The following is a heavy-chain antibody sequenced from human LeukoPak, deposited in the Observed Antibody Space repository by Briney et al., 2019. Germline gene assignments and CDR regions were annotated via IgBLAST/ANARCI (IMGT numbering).Heavy chain of an antibody. CDR3: ILAAAGPAY. J-gene: IGHJ4*02. CDR2: IRGKADGETT. Sequence: GGSLRLSCAASGFTFSNAWMTWVRQALGKGPEWLGRIRGKADGETTDYAAPVKGRFTISRDDLKNIPYLQMNSLTTEDTAVYYCILAAAGPAYWGQGALVTVSS. V-gene: IGHV3-15*01. CDR1: GFTFSNAW. D-gene: IGHD6-13*01.